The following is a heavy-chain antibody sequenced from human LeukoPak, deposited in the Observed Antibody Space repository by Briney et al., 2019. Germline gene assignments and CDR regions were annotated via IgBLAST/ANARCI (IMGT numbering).Heavy chain of an antibody. CDR3: AKGKETIGAYGMDV. D-gene: IGHD5-24*01. J-gene: IGHJ6*02. CDR2: ISGDGGST. CDR1: GFTFDDYA. V-gene: IGHV3-43*02. Sequence: QPGGSLRLSCAASGFTFDDYAMHWVRQAPGKGLEWVSLISGDGGSTYYADSVKGRFTISRDNSKNSLYLQMNSLRTEDTALYYYAKGKETIGAYGMDVWGQGTTVTVSS.